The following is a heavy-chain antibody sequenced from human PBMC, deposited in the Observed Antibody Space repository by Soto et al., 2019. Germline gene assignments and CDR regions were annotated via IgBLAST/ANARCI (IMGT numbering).Heavy chain of an antibody. Sequence: SEILSLTCIVSGGSISSSTPYYWAWIRQPPGKGLEWIGSINYRGTAYYAGSLRGRLTMSVDTSKNQFSLRAEDTAVYYCAKCDWNDYYFDYWGQGTLVTVSS. CDR2: INYRGTA. CDR1: GGSISSSTPYY. D-gene: IGHD1-1*01. V-gene: IGHV4-39*07. CDR3: AKCDWNDYYFDY. J-gene: IGHJ4*02.